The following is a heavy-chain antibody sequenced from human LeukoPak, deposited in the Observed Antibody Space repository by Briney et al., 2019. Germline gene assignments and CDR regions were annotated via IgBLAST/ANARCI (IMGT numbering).Heavy chain of an antibody. J-gene: IGHJ3*02. V-gene: IGHV5-51*01. CDR1: GYRFTSYW. CDR2: IYPGDSDT. D-gene: IGHD6-19*01. CDR3: VRLKYSNGLLNAFDI. Sequence: GESLKISCKGSGYRFTSYWIGWVRQMPGKGLEWMGVIYPGDSDTRYSPSFQGQVTISADKSINTAYLQWSSLKASDTAMYYCVRLKYSNGLLNAFDIWGQGTMVTVSS.